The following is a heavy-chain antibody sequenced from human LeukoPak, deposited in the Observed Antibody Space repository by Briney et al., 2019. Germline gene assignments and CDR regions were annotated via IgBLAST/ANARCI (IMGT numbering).Heavy chain of an antibody. CDR1: GFTFSNAW. CDR2: IKSKTDGGTT. J-gene: IGHJ4*02. D-gene: IGHD6-19*01. V-gene: IGHV3-15*01. CDR3: TTDSSGWYALDY. Sequence: GGSLRLSCAASGFTFSNAWMSWVRQAPGKGLEWVGRIKSKTDGGTTDYAAPVKGRFTISRDDSKNTPYLQMNSLKTEDTAVYYCTTDSSGWYALDYWGQGTLVTVSS.